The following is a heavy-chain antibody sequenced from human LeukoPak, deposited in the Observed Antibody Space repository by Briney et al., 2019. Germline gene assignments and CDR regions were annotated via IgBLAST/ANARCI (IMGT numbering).Heavy chain of an antibody. D-gene: IGHD6-19*01. J-gene: IGHJ4*02. CDR3: ARTWGSGWYASIDY. CDR1: GFTFSSYW. V-gene: IGHV3-7*01. Sequence: GGSLRLSCAASGFTFSSYWMSWVRQAPGKGLEWVANIKQDGREKYYVDSVKGRFTISRDNAKNSLYLQMNSLRAEDTAVYYCARTWGSGWYASIDYWDQGTLVTVSS. CDR2: IKQDGREK.